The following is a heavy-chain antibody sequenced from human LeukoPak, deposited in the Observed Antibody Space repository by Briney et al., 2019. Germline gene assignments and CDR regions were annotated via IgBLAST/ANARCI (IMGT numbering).Heavy chain of an antibody. Sequence: SETLSLTCTVSGGPISSSSYYWGWIRQPPGKGLEWIGSIYYSGSTYYNPSLKSRVTISVDTSKNQFSLKLSSVTAADTAVYYCVSQTGTAIDYWGQGTLVTVSS. J-gene: IGHJ4*02. D-gene: IGHD1-7*01. CDR2: IYYSGST. CDR1: GGPISSSSYY. V-gene: IGHV4-39*01. CDR3: VSQTGTAIDY.